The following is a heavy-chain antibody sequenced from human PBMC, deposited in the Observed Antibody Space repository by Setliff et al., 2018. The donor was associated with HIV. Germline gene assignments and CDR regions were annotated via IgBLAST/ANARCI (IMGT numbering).Heavy chain of an antibody. CDR1: GGSFSDFY. D-gene: IGHD6-19*01. Sequence: SETLSLTCAVYGGSFSDFYWTFIRQSPGKGLEWIGEVTHSGSTTYDPSLKSRITISVDTSKNKFSLKLNSGTAADMGVYYCARGRTKTLAVSGTRYFDFWGQGTLVTVSS. V-gene: IGHV4-34*01. J-gene: IGHJ4*02. CDR2: VTHSGST. CDR3: ARGRTKTLAVSGTRYFDF.